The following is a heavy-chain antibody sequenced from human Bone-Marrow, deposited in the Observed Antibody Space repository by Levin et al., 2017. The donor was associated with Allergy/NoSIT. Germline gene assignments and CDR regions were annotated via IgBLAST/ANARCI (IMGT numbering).Heavy chain of an antibody. CDR3: ARANGDSRSWELSPFFDY. CDR1: GLTVSTNY. V-gene: IGHV3-53*01. J-gene: IGHJ4*02. D-gene: IGHD6-13*01. CDR2: IYTGGGT. Sequence: GGSLRLSCAASGLTVSTNYMSWVRQAPGKGLEWVSVIYTGGGTDYADSVKGRFTISRDNSKNTLYLQMNSLRAEDTALYYCARANGDSRSWELSPFFDYWGRGTLVSVSS.